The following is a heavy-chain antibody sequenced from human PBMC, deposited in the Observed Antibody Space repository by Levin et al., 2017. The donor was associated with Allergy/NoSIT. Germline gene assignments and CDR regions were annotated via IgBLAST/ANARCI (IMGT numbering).Heavy chain of an antibody. CDR2: VYYTGSA. J-gene: IGHJ6*02. D-gene: IGHD2/OR15-2a*01. Sequence: ESLKISCTVSGDSISNDNYYWAWIRQPPGKGLEWIGSVYYTGSAYYNPSLKTRLTMSVDPSKNQFSLRFNSVTAADTAIYYCAGEPNSPYYYYYGLDVWGQGTAVTVSS. CDR3: AGEPNSPYYYYYGLDV. CDR1: GDSISNDNYY. V-gene: IGHV4-39*07.